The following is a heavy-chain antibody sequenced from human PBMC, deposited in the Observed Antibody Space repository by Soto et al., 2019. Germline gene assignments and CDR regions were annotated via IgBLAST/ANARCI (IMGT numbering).Heavy chain of an antibody. J-gene: IGHJ4*02. V-gene: IGHV4-38-2*02. D-gene: IGHD1-1*01. CDR3: AREKVGTTFFDN. CDR1: GFSISSGYY. CDR2: IYRSGDS. Sequence: SETLSLTCDVSGFSISSGYYWSWVRQPPGKGLEWIGSIYRSGDSYHNPSLETRLILSVDTSKNQYSLKLASVTAADTAMYYCAREKVGTTFFDNWGQGTQVTVSS.